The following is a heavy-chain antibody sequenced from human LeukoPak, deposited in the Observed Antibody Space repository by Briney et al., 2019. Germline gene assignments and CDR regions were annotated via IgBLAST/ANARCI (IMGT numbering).Heavy chain of an antibody. D-gene: IGHD3-16*01. V-gene: IGHV4-39*01. Sequence: SETLSLTCTVSGGSISTTSYFWGWIRQPPGKGLEWIGSIYYSGSTYYNPSLKSRVTISVDTSKNQFSLKLSSVIAADTAVYFCVREGEWALPFDYWGQGTLVTVSS. CDR3: VREGEWALPFDY. CDR2: IYYSGST. CDR1: GGSISTTSYF. J-gene: IGHJ4*02.